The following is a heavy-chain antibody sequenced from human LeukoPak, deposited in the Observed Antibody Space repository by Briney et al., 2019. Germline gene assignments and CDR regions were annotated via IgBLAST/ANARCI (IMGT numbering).Heavy chain of an antibody. CDR1: GGSISSYY. CDR3: ARVAAAAPPPYYYSYYMDV. CDR2: IYTSGST. V-gene: IGHV4-4*07. Sequence: SETLSLTCTVSGGSISSYYWSWIRQPAGKGLEWIGRIYTSGSTNYNPSLKSRVTMSVDTSKNQFSLKLSSVTAADTAVYYCARVAAAAPPPYYYSYYMDVWGKGTTVTVSS. J-gene: IGHJ6*03. D-gene: IGHD6-13*01.